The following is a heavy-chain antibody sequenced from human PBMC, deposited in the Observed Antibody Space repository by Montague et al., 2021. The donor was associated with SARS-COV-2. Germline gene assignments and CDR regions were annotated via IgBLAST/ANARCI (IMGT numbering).Heavy chain of an antibody. CDR1: GGSISSGGYY. V-gene: IGHV4-31*03. CDR2: IYYSGST. Sequence: TLSLTCTVSGGSISSGGYYWSWIRPHPGKGLEWIGYIYYSGSTYYNPSLKSRVTISVDTSKNQFALKLSSVTAADTAAYYCVRARITMIVVVNAFDIWGQGTMVTVSS. D-gene: IGHD3-22*01. CDR3: VRARITMIVVVNAFDI. J-gene: IGHJ3*02.